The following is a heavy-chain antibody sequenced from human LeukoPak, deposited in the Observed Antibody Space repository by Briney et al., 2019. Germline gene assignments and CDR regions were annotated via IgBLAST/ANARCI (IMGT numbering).Heavy chain of an antibody. J-gene: IGHJ4*02. CDR2: ISSSSRTI. Sequence: PGGSLRLSCAASGFTFSSYSMNWVRQAPGKGLEWVSYISSSSRTIYYADSVKGRFTISRDNAKNSLYLQMNSLRDDDTAVYYCARAGYGDYLAFYWGQGTLVTVSS. D-gene: IGHD4-17*01. CDR1: GFTFSSYS. V-gene: IGHV3-48*02. CDR3: ARAGYGDYLAFY.